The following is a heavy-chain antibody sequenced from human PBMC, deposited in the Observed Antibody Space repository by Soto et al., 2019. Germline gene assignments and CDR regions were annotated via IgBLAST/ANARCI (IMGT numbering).Heavy chain of an antibody. CDR3: MPAPGLNVSF. D-gene: IGHD3-16*01. Sequence: EVQLVESGGGLVQPGGSLRLSCVGSGFTFIDAWMSWVRQAPGKGLEWVGRLKSVTDGGTADYAAPAERRFNISRDDSKNTLYLQMNSLKSEDTAVYYFMPAPGLNVSFWCQAALVTASS. V-gene: IGHV3-15*01. J-gene: IGHJ4*02. CDR1: GFTFIDAW. CDR2: LKSVTDGGTA.